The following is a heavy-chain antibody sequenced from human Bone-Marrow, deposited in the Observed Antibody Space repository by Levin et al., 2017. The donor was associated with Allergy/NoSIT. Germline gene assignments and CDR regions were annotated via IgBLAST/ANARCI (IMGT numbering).Heavy chain of an antibody. CDR2: IGRRGDT. J-gene: IGHJ6*04. V-gene: IGHV3-13*04. CDR1: GFTFSTYD. Sequence: SCEASGFTFSTYDMHWVRQPTGKGLEWVSAIGRRGDTHYSDSVKGRFVISTENAKNSLYLQMNSLRAGDTAVYFCARDNGGWGLDVWGRGTTVTVCS. CDR3: ARDNGGWGLDV. D-gene: IGHD6-19*01.